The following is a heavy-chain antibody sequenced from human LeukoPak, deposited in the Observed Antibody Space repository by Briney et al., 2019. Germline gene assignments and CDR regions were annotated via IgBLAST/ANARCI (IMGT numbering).Heavy chain of an antibody. CDR1: GGSISSGSYY. Sequence: SETLSLTCTVSGGSISSGSYYWSWIRQPAGKGLEWIGRIYTSGSTNYNPSLKSRVTISVDTSKNQFSLKLSSVTAADTAVYYCARAATMITFGGVIPNYFDYWGQGTLVTVSS. J-gene: IGHJ4*02. D-gene: IGHD3-16*02. CDR2: IYTSGST. V-gene: IGHV4-61*02. CDR3: ARAATMITFGGVIPNYFDY.